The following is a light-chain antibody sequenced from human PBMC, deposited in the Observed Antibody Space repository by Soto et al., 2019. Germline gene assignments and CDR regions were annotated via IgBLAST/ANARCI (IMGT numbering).Light chain of an antibody. Sequence: EVILTQSPATLSLSPGERATLSCRASQSVDSSLGWYQEKPGQAPRLLIYGAYHRAPGIPARFSGSGSGTDFTLNIDSVEADDFAVYYCQQYKNWPPITFGQGTRLDIK. J-gene: IGKJ5*01. CDR3: QQYKNWPPIT. CDR1: QSVDSS. V-gene: IGKV3-11*01. CDR2: GAY.